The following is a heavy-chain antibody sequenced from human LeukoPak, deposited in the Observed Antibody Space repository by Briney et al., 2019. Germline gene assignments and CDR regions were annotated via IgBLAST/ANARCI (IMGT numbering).Heavy chain of an antibody. V-gene: IGHV3-23*01. CDR1: GFTFSSHY. CDR3: AKTKEMATIIDY. D-gene: IGHD5-24*01. J-gene: IGHJ4*02. CDR2: ISDSDSRT. Sequence: GGSLRLSCVASGFTFSSHYMTWVRQAPGKGLEWVSHISDSDSRTHYVDSVKGRFTISRDNSKNTLYLQMDSLRAEDTAVYYCAKTKEMATIIDYWGQGTLVTVSS.